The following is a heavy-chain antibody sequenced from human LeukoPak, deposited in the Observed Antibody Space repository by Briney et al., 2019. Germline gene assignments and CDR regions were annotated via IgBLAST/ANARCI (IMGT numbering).Heavy chain of an antibody. CDR3: AKHSHDGSAPYYEVQFDS. CDR1: GFTFNTYG. CDR2: ISRTGVAT. J-gene: IGHJ4*02. V-gene: IGHV3-23*01. Sequence: GGTLRLSCAASGFTFNTYGMGWVRQAPGKGLEWVSTISRTGVATYYANSVKGRFTISRDNSKNTVYLQMNSLRAEDTAVYYCAKHSHDGSAPYYEVQFDSWGQGTLVTVSS. D-gene: IGHD3-22*01.